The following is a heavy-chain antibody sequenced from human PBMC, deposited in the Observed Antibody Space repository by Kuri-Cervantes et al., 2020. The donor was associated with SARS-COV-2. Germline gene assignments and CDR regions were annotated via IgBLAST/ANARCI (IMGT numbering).Heavy chain of an antibody. CDR2: IYSGGST. J-gene: IGHJ4*02. V-gene: IGHV3-53*01. CDR1: GFTVSSNY. Sequence: GESLKISCAASGFTVSSNYMSWVRQAPGKGLEWVSVIYSGGSTYYADSVKGRFTISRDNSKNTLYLQMNSLRAEDTAVYYCARVVGYSSSWYYLDYWGQGTLVTVSS. D-gene: IGHD6-13*01. CDR3: ARVVGYSSSWYYLDY.